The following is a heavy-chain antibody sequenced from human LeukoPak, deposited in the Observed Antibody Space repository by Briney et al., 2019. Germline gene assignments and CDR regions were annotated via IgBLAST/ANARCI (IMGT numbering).Heavy chain of an antibody. D-gene: IGHD6-19*01. V-gene: IGHV5-51*01. CDR2: IYPGDSDT. J-gene: IGHJ4*02. CDR3: ARLGAVADTGFDY. Sequence: GESLKISCKGSGYNFTTYWIGWVRQMPGKGLEWMGIIYPGDSDTRYSPSFQGQVTNSADKSISTAYLQWSSLKASDTAMYYCARLGAVADTGFDYWGQGTLVTVSS. CDR1: GYNFTTYW.